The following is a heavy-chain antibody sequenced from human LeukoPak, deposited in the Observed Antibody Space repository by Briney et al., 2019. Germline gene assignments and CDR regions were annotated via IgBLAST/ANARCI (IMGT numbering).Heavy chain of an antibody. CDR3: ASGGARSSSYYYYGMDV. CDR1: GFDFSTYS. D-gene: IGHD6-13*01. CDR2: IDSSSSTI. V-gene: IGHV3-48*01. Sequence: GGSLRLSCAASGFDFSTYSMHWVRRAPGRGLEWLSYIDSSSSTIYYADSVKGRFPISRDNAKNSLYLQMNSLRAEDTAVFYCASGGARSSSYYYYGMDVWGLGTTVTVSS. J-gene: IGHJ6*02.